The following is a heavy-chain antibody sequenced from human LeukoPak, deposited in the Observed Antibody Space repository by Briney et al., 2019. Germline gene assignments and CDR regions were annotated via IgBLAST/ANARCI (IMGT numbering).Heavy chain of an antibody. Sequence: GSSVKVSCKASGGTFSSYAISWVRQAPGQGLEWMGGIIPIFGTANYAQKFQGRVTITADESTSTAYMELSSLRSEDTAVYYCARGGPQVVARGYYMDVWGKGTTVTISS. CDR2: IIPIFGTA. CDR1: GGTFSSYA. V-gene: IGHV1-69*01. D-gene: IGHD2-15*01. CDR3: ARGGPQVVARGYYMDV. J-gene: IGHJ6*03.